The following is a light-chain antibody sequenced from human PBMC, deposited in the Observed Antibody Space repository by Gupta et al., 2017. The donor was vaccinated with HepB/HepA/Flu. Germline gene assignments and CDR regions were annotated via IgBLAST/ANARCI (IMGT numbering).Light chain of an antibody. CDR2: GAS. V-gene: IGKV1-12*01. CDR1: QGIANW. CDR3: QQADSFPYT. J-gene: IGKJ2*01. Sequence: DIRRTQCVSSCSTSVGDTVTITCRASQGIANWLAWYQQKPGKAPKLLIYGASTLQSGVPARFSGSGSGTDYTLTINSLQPEDFATYSCQQADSFPYTFGQVTKLEIK.